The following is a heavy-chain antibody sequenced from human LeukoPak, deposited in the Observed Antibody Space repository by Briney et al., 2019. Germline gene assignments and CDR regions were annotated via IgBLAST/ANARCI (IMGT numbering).Heavy chain of an antibody. Sequence: SETLSLTCTVSGASISSYYWTWIRQPPGKGLEWIGFIYYSGSTNYNPSLKGRATMSVDTSQNQFSLKLSSVTAADTAVYYCARDYGDYFDYWGQGTLVTVSS. V-gene: IGHV4-59*12. CDR1: GASISSYY. CDR2: IYYSGST. CDR3: ARDYGDYFDY. J-gene: IGHJ4*02. D-gene: IGHD4-17*01.